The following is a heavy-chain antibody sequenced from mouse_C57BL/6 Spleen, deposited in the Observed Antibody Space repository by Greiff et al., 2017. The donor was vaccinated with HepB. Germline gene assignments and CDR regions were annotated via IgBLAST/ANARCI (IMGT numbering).Heavy chain of an antibody. D-gene: IGHD2-4*01. CDR3: ARGGDYDAWFAY. CDR1: GYTFTDYY. Sequence: EVQLQQSGPELVKPGASVKISCKASGYTFTDYYMNWVKQSHGKSLEWIGDINPNNGGTSYNQKFKGKATLTVDKSSSTAYLELRSLPSEDSAVYYCARGGDYDAWFAYWGQGTLVTVSA. V-gene: IGHV1-26*01. J-gene: IGHJ3*01. CDR2: INPNNGGT.